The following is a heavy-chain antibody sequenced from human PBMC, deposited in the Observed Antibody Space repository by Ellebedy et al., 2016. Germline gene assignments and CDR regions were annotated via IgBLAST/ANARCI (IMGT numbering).Heavy chain of an antibody. CDR1: GFTFSSYS. D-gene: IGHD5-24*01. CDR3: ARAPGGIQLAGRFQH. Sequence: GESLKISXAASGFTFSSYSMNWVRQAPGKGLEWVSYISSSSSTIYYADSVKGRFTISRDNSKNTLYLQMNGLRADDTAVYYCARAPGGIQLAGRFQHWGQGTLVTVSS. J-gene: IGHJ1*01. CDR2: ISSSSSTI. V-gene: IGHV3-48*01.